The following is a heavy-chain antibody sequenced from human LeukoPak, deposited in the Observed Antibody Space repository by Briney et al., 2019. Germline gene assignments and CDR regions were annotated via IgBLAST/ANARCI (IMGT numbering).Heavy chain of an antibody. V-gene: IGHV3-23*01. CDR2: ISGSGGST. Sequence: PGGSLRLSCAASGFTFSSYAMSWVRQAPGKGLEWVSAISGSGGSTYYADSVKGRFTITRDNSKNTLYLQMNSLRAEDTAVYYCAKELRPYDSSGPDYWGQGTLVTVSS. CDR1: GFTFSSYA. J-gene: IGHJ4*02. CDR3: AKELRPYDSSGPDY. D-gene: IGHD3-22*01.